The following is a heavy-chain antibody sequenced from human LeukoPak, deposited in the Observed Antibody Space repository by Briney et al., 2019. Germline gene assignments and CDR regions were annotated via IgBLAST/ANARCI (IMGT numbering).Heavy chain of an antibody. V-gene: IGHV4-59*01. D-gene: IGHD3-16*02. J-gene: IGHJ4*02. Sequence: SETLSLTCTVSGGSISSYYWSWIRQPPGKGLEWIGYIYYSGSTNYNPSLKSRVTISVDTSKNQFSLKLSSVTAADTAVYYCAGSFGLGELSLYDSVPQIMFDYWGQGTLVTVSS. CDR2: IYYSGST. CDR3: AGSFGLGELSLYDSVPQIMFDY. CDR1: GGSISSYY.